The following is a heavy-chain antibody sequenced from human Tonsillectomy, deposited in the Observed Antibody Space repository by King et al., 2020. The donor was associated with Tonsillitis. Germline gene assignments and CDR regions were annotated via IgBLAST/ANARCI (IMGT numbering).Heavy chain of an antibody. CDR3: ASEGDGGYCSRGSCYGAFDS. Sequence: VQLVESGGGLVQPGGSLRLSCAASGFIFSSYEMNWVRQAPGKGLEWVSYISSSGSTIYYADSVKGRFTISRDNAKNSLYLQMNSLRVEDTAVYYCASEGDGGYCSRGSCYGAFDSWRQGTMVTVSS. V-gene: IGHV3-48*03. CDR1: GFIFSSYE. D-gene: IGHD2-15*01. J-gene: IGHJ3*02. CDR2: ISSSGSTI.